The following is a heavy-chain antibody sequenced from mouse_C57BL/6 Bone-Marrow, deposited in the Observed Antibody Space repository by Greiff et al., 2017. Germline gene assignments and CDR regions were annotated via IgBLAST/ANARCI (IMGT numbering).Heavy chain of an antibody. V-gene: IGHV5-6*02. CDR3: ARRCNAMDY. Sequence: DVKLVESGGDLVKPGGSLKLSCAASGFTFSSYGMSWVRQTPDLRLEWVATISSGGSYTYYPDSVKGRFTISGDNAKNTLYLQMSSLKSEDTAMYYCARRCNAMDYWGQGTSVTVSS. CDR1: GFTFSSYG. J-gene: IGHJ4*01. CDR2: ISSGGSYT.